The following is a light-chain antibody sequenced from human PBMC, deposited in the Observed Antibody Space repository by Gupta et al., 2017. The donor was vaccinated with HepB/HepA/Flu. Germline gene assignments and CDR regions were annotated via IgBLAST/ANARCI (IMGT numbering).Light chain of an antibody. CDR1: SSDVGGYKY. CDR3: SSYTTTSTLGV. Sequence: QSALTPPASVSGSPGQSITISCTGTSSDVGGYKYVSWYQQHPGKAPKLRIYDVSSRPSGVSNRFAGSKSGNTASLNISGLQADDEAQYYCSSYTTTSTLGVFGGGTKLTVL. CDR2: DVS. J-gene: IGLJ3*02. V-gene: IGLV2-14*03.